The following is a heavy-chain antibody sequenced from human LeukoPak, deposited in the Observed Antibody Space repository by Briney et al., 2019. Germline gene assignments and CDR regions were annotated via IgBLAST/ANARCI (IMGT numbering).Heavy chain of an antibody. CDR1: GFTFSSYE. CDR3: ASRPPHGDFVVFDY. J-gene: IGHJ4*02. V-gene: IGHV3-48*03. Sequence: GGSLRLSCAASGFTFSSYEMNWVRQAPGKGLEWVSYISSSGSTIYYADSVKGRFTISRDNAKNSLYLQMNSLRAEDTAVYYCASRPPHGDFVVFDYWGQGTPVTVSS. D-gene: IGHD2-21*01. CDR2: ISSSGSTI.